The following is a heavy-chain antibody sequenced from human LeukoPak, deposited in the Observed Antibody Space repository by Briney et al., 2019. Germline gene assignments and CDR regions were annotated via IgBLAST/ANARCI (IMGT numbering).Heavy chain of an antibody. Sequence: ASVKVSCKASGYTFTGYYMHWVRQAPGQGLEWMGWINPNSGGTNYAQKFQGRVTMTRDTSISTAYMELSRLRSDDTAVYYCASLAGYCSSTSCYIGNFDYWGQGTLVTVSS. CDR1: GYTFTGYY. CDR2: INPNSGGT. CDR3: ASLAGYCSSTSCYIGNFDY. J-gene: IGHJ4*02. V-gene: IGHV1-2*02. D-gene: IGHD2-2*02.